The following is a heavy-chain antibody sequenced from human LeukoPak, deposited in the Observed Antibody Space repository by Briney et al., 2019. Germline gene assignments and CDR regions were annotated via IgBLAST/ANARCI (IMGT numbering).Heavy chain of an antibody. CDR2: IIPKLGTA. Sequence: SVEVSCKASGGTFSSDAISWVRQAPGQGLEWMGGIIPKLGTANYAQKFRGRVTITADESTTTVYMELSSLRSEDTAVCYCAREKGSWGVFDYWGQGTLVTVSS. J-gene: IGHJ4*02. V-gene: IGHV1-69*13. CDR1: GGTFSSDA. CDR3: AREKGSWGVFDY. D-gene: IGHD1-26*01.